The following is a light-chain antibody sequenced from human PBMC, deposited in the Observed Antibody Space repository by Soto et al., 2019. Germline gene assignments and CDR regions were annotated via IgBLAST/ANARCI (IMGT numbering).Light chain of an antibody. Sequence: EFVLTQSPGTLSLSPGERATLSCRASQTVRNNYLAWYQQKPGQAPRLLIYDASSRATGIPDRFSGSGSGTEFTLTISSLQPDDFATYYCQQYSTYPWTFGQGTKVDIK. CDR3: QQYSTYPWT. CDR1: QTVRNNY. V-gene: IGKV3-20*01. J-gene: IGKJ1*01. CDR2: DAS.